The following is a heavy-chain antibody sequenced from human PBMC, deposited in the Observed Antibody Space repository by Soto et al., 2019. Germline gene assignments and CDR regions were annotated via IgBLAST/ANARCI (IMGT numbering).Heavy chain of an antibody. CDR2: IYCSGST. CDR3: AKVLQYYTSDNYYLFAFDI. CDR1: GGSISSTSYY. Sequence: PSETLSLTCTVSGGSISSTSYYWGWIRQPPGKGLEWIGRIYCSGSTYYNPSLKSRVTISEDTSKRQFSLELRYVTAADTAVYYCAKVLQYYTSDNYYLFAFDIWGQGRVVTVSS. D-gene: IGHD3-10*01. J-gene: IGHJ3*02. V-gene: IGHV4-39*07.